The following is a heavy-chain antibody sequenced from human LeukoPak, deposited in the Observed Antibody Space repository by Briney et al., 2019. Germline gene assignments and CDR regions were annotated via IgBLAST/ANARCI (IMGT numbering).Heavy chain of an antibody. CDR1: GFTFNYYI. D-gene: IGHD5-12*01. CDR2: ISSISSYI. Sequence: GGSLRLSCAPSGFTFNYYIMNWLRQPPRKELTWVSSISSISSYIFYEHSLRGRFSISSDNAKNSLYLQMNSLRAEDTAVYYCARVQKSRKSVASAVDCWGQGTVVIVSS. J-gene: IGHJ4*02. V-gene: IGHV3-21*06. CDR3: ARVQKSRKSVASAVDC.